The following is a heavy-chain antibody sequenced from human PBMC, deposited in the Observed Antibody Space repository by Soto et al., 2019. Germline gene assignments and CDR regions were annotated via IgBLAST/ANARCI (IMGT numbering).Heavy chain of an antibody. Sequence: GGSLRLSCAASGFTFSSYVMHWVRQAPGKGLEWVAVIWYDGSNKYYADSVKGRFTISRDNSKNTLYLQMKSLRAEDTAVYYCARDNLDTAMVYYYYYGMDVWGQGTT. CDR3: ARDNLDTAMVYYYYYGMDV. V-gene: IGHV3-33*01. CDR1: GFTFSSYV. J-gene: IGHJ6*02. CDR2: IWYDGSNK. D-gene: IGHD5-18*01.